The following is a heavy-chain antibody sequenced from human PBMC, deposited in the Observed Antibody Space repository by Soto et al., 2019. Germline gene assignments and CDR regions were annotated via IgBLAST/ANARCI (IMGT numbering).Heavy chain of an antibody. J-gene: IGHJ6*02. D-gene: IGHD3-9*01. CDR3: VRDLGRYFRSGYMDL. CDR2: INEDSTYI. Sequence: EVQLVESGGGLVNPGGSLRLSCTASGFAFNTYSMNWVRQAPGKGLAWVSSINEDSTYIYYSDSLRGRITISRDNAKDSLFLQMNSLRPDDTAVYYCVRDLGRYFRSGYMDLWGDGATVTVSS. V-gene: IGHV3-21*02. CDR1: GFAFNTYS.